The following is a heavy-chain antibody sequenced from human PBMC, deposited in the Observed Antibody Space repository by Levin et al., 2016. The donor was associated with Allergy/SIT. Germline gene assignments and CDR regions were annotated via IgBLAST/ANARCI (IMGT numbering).Heavy chain of an antibody. CDR1: GFTVSNVW. CDR2: IRRKTDGGTV. CDR3: VVDLLTDPYSEVSL. D-gene: IGHD5-12*01. J-gene: IGHJ4*02. V-gene: IGHV3-15*01. Sequence: GESLKISCAASGFTVSNVWMMWVRQAPGKGLEWVGRIRRKTDGGTVEFAAHVKGRFTMSIDDAKNTLILQLNSLKKEDTAMYYCVVDLLTDPYSEVSLWGQGTLVTVSS.